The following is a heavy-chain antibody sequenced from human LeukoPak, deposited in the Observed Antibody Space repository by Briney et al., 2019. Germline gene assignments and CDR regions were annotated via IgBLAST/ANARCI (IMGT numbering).Heavy chain of an antibody. Sequence: SETLSLTCTVSGGSISSSDHYWGWIRQPPGKGLEWIANIYYSGSTYYNPSLKSRVTISVDTSKNQLYLKLRSVTAADTAVYYCANLAFGELPAIGGQGTLVTVSS. J-gene: IGHJ4*02. CDR2: IYYSGST. V-gene: IGHV4-39*01. CDR3: ANLAFGELPAI. CDR1: GGSISSSDHY. D-gene: IGHD3-10*01.